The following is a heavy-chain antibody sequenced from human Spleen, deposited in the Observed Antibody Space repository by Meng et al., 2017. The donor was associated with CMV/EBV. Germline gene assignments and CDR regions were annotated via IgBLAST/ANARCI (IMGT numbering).Heavy chain of an antibody. CDR3: ARPRYTTSSPCDY. D-gene: IGHD6-6*01. V-gene: IGHV4-39*01. CDR2: IYYSGST. CDR1: GGSISSSSYY. Sequence: SETLSLTCTVSGGSISSSSYYWGWIRQPPGKGLEWIGSIYYSGSTYYNPSLKSRVTISVDTSKNQFSLKLSSVTAADTAVSYCARPRYTTSSPCDYWCQGTLVTVSS. J-gene: IGHJ4*02.